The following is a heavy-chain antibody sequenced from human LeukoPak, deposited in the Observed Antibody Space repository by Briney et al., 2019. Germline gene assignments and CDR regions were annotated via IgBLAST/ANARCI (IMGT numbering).Heavy chain of an antibody. V-gene: IGHV4-39*01. CDR2: IFYTGKI. CDR3: ARQLGVGVWALDR. J-gene: IGHJ4*02. Sequence: SETLSLTCDVSGDSITTEHYGWGWLRQPPGKGLEWIAIIFYTGKIHDNPSLRNRISMSVDTSKDQFSLRLSAVTAADTAVYHCARQLGVGVWALDRWGQGTLVTVSS. CDR1: GDSITTEHYG. D-gene: IGHD3-16*01.